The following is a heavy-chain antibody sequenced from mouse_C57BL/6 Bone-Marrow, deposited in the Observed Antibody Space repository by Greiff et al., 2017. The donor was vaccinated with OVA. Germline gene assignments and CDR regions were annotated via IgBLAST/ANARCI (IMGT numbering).Heavy chain of an antibody. Sequence: EVQLQQSGAELVRLGASVKLSCTASGFNIKDDYMHWVKQRPEQGLEWIGWIDPENGDTEYASKFQGKATITADTSSNTAYLQLSSLTSEDTAVYYCTTGYYGSTIRDYFDYWGQGTTLTVSS. V-gene: IGHV14-4*01. CDR1: GFNIKDDY. D-gene: IGHD1-1*01. CDR2: IDPENGDT. J-gene: IGHJ2*01. CDR3: TTGYYGSTIRDYFDY.